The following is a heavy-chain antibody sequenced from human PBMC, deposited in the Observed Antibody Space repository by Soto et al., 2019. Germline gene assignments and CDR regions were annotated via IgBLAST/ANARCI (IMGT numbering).Heavy chain of an antibody. J-gene: IGHJ6*01. D-gene: IGHD3-10*01. CDR2: ISRSSTGI. V-gene: IGHV3-48*02. Sequence: EVQLVESGGGLVQPGGSLRLSCAASGFTFSLYSMRWVRQAPGKGLEWVSYISRSSTGIHYADSVKGRSTISRDDVTNSMHLQMNSLRDGDTAVYYCARAVTWGLDVWGQGTTVSISS. CDR1: GFTFSLYS. CDR3: ARAVTWGLDV.